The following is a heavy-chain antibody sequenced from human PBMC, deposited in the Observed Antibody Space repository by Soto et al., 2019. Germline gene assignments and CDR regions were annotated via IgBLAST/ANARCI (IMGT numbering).Heavy chain of an antibody. V-gene: IGHV3-23*01. CDR1: RFTFDNYV. D-gene: IGHD2-15*01. CDR3: TKGWLDY. CDR2: ISDSGGST. J-gene: IGHJ4*02. Sequence: EVYLLDSGGGLVQPGGSLRVSCVASRFTFDNYVMSWVRQAPGKGLEWVSSISDSGGSTYYADSVKGRFTISRDNSKNTLHLQMNSLRAEDTAGYYCTKGWLDYWGQGTLVTVSS.